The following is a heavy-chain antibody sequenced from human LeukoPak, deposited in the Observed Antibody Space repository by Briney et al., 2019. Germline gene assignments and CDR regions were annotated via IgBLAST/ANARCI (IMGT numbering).Heavy chain of an antibody. D-gene: IGHD5-24*01. V-gene: IGHV3-23*01. J-gene: IGHJ4*02. Sequence: QPGGSLGLSCAASGFTFSSSAMSWVRQAPGKGLEWVSSISGSGSGGSTYYADSVKGRFTISRDNSKNTLYLQMNSLRAEDTAVYYCAKSGYNRFDYWGQGTLVTVSS. CDR2: ISGSGSGGST. CDR1: GFTFSSSA. CDR3: AKSGYNRFDY.